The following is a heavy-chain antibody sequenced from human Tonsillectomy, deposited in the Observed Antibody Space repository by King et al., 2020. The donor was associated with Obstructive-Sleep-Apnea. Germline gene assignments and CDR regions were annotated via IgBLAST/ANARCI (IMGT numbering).Heavy chain of an antibody. Sequence: TLKESGPTLVKPTQTLTLTCTFSGFSLSSRGVGVGLIRQPPGKALEWLALIYWGDDKGYSPSLKSRVTTTKDTSKNQVVRTMTNMAPVDTATYYCAHSRFSSSLWGMDVWGQGTTVTVSS. CDR3: AHSRFSSSLWGMDV. CDR1: GFSLSSRGVG. V-gene: IGHV2-5*02. J-gene: IGHJ6*02. D-gene: IGHD6-13*01. CDR2: IYWGDDK.